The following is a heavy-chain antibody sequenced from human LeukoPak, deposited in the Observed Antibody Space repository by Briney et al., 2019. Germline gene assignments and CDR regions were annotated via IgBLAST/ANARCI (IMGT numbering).Heavy chain of an antibody. J-gene: IGHJ5*02. D-gene: IGHD6-13*01. CDR2: IYYSGST. CDR1: GGSISSYY. CDR3: ARVSYSSSWNWFDP. V-gene: IGHV4-59*01. Sequence: SETLSLTCTVSGGSISSYYWSWIRQPPGKGLEWIGYIYYSGSTNYNPSLKSRVTMSVDTSKNQFSLKLSSVTAADTAVYYCARVSYSSSWNWFDPWGQGTLVTVSS.